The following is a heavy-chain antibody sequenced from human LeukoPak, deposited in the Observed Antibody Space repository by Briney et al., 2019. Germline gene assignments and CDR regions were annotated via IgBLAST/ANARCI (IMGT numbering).Heavy chain of an antibody. V-gene: IGHV3-21*01. D-gene: IGHD6-19*01. Sequence: GGSLRLSCAASGFTFSSYIFNWVRQAPGKGLEWVSSISSSGDYIYYADSVKGRFTISRDNANNQLFLQMNSLRAEDTAVYYCARDEIATDGSGWYDYWGQGTLVTVSS. CDR1: GFTFSSYI. CDR3: ARDEIATDGSGWYDY. J-gene: IGHJ4*02. CDR2: ISSSGDYI.